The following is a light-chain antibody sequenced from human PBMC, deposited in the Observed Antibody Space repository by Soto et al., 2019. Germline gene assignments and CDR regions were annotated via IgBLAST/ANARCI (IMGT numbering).Light chain of an antibody. J-gene: IGKJ5*01. CDR1: QDISKY. CDR3: QQYDNFTHALN. V-gene: IGKV1-33*01. CDR2: DES. Sequence: DIQMTQSPSSLSASVGDRVTIACQASQDISKYIQWYQQKPEKAPKLLIYDESNLKTGIPSRFSGSGPGTDFTFTISSLKPEDSETDSCQQYDNFTHALNFGEGTRLEIK.